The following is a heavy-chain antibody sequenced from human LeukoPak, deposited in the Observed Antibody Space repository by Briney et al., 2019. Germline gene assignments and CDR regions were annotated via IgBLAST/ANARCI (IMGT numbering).Heavy chain of an antibody. D-gene: IGHD3-16*01. CDR2: IYSGGST. J-gene: IGHJ4*02. V-gene: IGHV3-53*01. Sequence: GGSLRLSCAASGFTVSSNYMSWVRQAPGKGLEWVSVIYSGGSTYYADSVKGRFTISRDNSKNTLYLQMNSLRAEDTAVYYCARDIGGVVGKMGFDYWGQGTLVTVSS. CDR1: GFTVSSNY. CDR3: ARDIGGVVGKMGFDY.